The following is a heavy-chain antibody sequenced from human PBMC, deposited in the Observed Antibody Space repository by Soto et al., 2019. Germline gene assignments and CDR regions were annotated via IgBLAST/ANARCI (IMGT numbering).Heavy chain of an antibody. V-gene: IGHV3-74*01. CDR2: INSDGSST. CDR1: GFTISSYW. Sequence: GGSLRLSCAASGFTISSYWMHWVRQAPGKGLVWVSRINSDGSSTHYADSVKGRFTISRDNAKNTLYLQVNSLRAEDTAVYYCARGGTGSGYYYAMDVWGRGTTVTVSS. J-gene: IGHJ6*02. D-gene: IGHD3-16*01. CDR3: ARGGTGSGYYYAMDV.